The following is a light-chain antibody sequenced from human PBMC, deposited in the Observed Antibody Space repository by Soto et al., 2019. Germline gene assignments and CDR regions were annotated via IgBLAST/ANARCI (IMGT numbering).Light chain of an antibody. CDR2: LNSDGSH. Sequence: QTVVTQSPSASASLGSSVKLTCTLSSGHSSYAIAWHQQQAEKGPRYLMKLNSDGSHSKGDGIPDRFSCSSSGAERYLTISRLQSEDEADYYCQTWGHGIVVFGGGTKLTVL. V-gene: IGLV4-69*01. CDR3: QTWGHGIVV. CDR1: SGHSSYA. J-gene: IGLJ2*01.